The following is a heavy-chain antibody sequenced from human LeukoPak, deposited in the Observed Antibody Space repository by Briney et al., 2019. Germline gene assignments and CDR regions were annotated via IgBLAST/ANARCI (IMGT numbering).Heavy chain of an antibody. CDR1: GFTFSNAW. J-gene: IGHJ4*02. D-gene: IGHD5-18*01. CDR3: TTVYRYGALGY. V-gene: IGHV3-15*01. CDR2: IKSKANGGTT. Sequence: GGSLRLSCAASGFTFSNAWMTWVRQAPGKGLEWVGLIKSKANGGTTDYAAPVKGRFTISRDDSKNTQSLQMNSLKTEDTGVYYCTTVYRYGALGYWGQGTLVTVPS.